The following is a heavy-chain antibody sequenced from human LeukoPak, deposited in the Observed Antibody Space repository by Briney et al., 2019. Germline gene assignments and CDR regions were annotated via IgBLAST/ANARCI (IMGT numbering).Heavy chain of an antibody. Sequence: GGSLRLSCAASGFTFSNAWMNWVRQAPGKGLEWVGRIQKKTEGGTTEYAAPVKGRFIISRDDPKNMLYLQMNSLKTDDTAVYYCTSRVVTTNDYWGQGTLVTVSS. CDR3: TSRVVTTNDY. CDR1: GFTFSNAW. J-gene: IGHJ4*02. D-gene: IGHD2-21*02. V-gene: IGHV3-15*01. CDR2: IQKKTEGGTT.